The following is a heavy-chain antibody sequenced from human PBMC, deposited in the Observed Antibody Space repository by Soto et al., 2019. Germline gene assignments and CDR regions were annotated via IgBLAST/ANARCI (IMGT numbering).Heavy chain of an antibody. D-gene: IGHD6-6*01. CDR2: IYHSGST. CDR3: ARDLRVDSSSRGHYYYYGMDV. CDR1: GYSISSGYY. Sequence: SETLSLTCAVSGYSISSGYYWGWIRQPPGKGLEWIGSIYHSGSTYYNPSLKSRVTISVDTSKNQFSLKLSSVTAADTAVYYCARDLRVDSSSRGHYYYYGMDVWGQGTTVTVSS. V-gene: IGHV4-38-2*02. J-gene: IGHJ6*02.